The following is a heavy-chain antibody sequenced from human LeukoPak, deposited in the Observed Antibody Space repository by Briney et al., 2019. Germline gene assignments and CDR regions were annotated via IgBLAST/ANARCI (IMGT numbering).Heavy chain of an antibody. CDR2: IIPIFGTA. V-gene: IGHV1-69*01. Sequence: SVKVSCKASGGTFSSYAISWVRQAPGQGLEWMGGIIPIFGTANYAQKFQGRVTITADESTSTAYMEPSSLRSEDTAVYYCARDSRLYYDSSGSWFDPWGQGTLVTVSS. J-gene: IGHJ5*02. CDR1: GGTFSSYA. D-gene: IGHD3-22*01. CDR3: ARDSRLYYDSSGSWFDP.